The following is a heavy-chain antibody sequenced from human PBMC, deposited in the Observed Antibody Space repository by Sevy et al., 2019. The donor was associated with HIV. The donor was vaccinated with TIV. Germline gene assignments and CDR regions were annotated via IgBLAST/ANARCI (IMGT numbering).Heavy chain of an antibody. CDR2: ISSTTNST. Sequence: GGSLRLSCAGSGFTFSSYTMNWVRQAPGKGLEWVSYISSTTNSTYYADSVKGRFTISRDNAKNSLYLQMNSLRAEDTAVYYCASRNSGYSGYASWGQGTLVTVSS. V-gene: IGHV3-48*01. J-gene: IGHJ5*02. D-gene: IGHD5-12*01. CDR1: GFTFSSYT. CDR3: ASRNSGYSGYAS.